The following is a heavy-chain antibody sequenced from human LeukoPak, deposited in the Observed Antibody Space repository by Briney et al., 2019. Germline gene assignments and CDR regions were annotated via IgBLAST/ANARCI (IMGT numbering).Heavy chain of an antibody. Sequence: SETLSLTCAVSGGSINNHYWGWIWQPPGKGLQWIGDIYYTGKNNYNPSLKSRVTISLDTSKDHLSLKLTSVLAADTAIYYCVRRDSGWNYFDYWGQGILVTVSS. D-gene: IGHD5-12*01. CDR1: GGSINNHY. V-gene: IGHV4-59*08. CDR3: VRRDSGWNYFDY. J-gene: IGHJ4*02. CDR2: IYYTGKN.